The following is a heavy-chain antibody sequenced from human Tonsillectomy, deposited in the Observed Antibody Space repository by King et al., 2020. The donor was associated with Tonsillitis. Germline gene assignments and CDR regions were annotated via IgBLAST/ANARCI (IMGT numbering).Heavy chain of an antibody. CDR3: AHRLYSSSSHWFDP. CDR2: IFLDDDN. J-gene: IGHJ5*02. V-gene: IGHV2-5*02. CDR1: GFSLSTRGVG. Sequence: ITLKESGPALVKPTQTLTLTCTFSGFSLSTRGVGVGWIRQPPGKTLEWLALIFLDDDNRYTPYLKRRLTITKDTSKNQVVLTMTNMDPVDTATYYCAHRLYSSSSHWFDPWGQGTLVTVSS. D-gene: IGHD6-6*01.